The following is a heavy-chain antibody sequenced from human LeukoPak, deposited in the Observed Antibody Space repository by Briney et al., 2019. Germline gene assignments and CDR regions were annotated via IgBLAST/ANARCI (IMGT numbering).Heavy chain of an antibody. CDR2: IYPGDSDT. Sequence: GESLKISCKGSGYSFTNYWIGWVRQMPGKGLEWMGIIYPGDSDTRYSPSFQGQVTISADKSISTAYLQWSSLKASDTAMYYCARHLQKGNWNYGEAYYYMDVWGKGTTVTVSS. V-gene: IGHV5-51*01. J-gene: IGHJ6*03. CDR3: ARHLQKGNWNYGEAYYYMDV. CDR1: GYSFTNYW. D-gene: IGHD1-7*01.